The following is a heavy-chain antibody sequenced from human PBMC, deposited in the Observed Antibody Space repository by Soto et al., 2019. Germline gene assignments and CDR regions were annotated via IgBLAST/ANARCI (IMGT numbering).Heavy chain of an antibody. D-gene: IGHD6-13*01. CDR1: GDSVNSYY. V-gene: IGHV4-59*02. CDR2: VYYSGST. Sequence: PSETLSLTCTVTGDSVNSYYWSWMRQPPGKGLECMGYVYYSGSTNYNPSLKSRVTISVDTSKNQISLRLKSVTAADTAVYYCARSYTSRSHYFAFWGQGSLVTVSS. CDR3: ARSYTSRSHYFAF. J-gene: IGHJ4*02.